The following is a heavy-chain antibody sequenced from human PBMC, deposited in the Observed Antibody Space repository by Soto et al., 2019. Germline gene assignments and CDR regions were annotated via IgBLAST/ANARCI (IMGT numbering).Heavy chain of an antibody. Sequence: QVQLQQWGAGLLKPSETLSLTCAVYGGSFSGYYWSWIRQPPGKGLEWIGEINHSGSTNYNPSLKSRVTISVDTSKTQFSLKLSSVTAADTAVYYCARGGYSYGLPSWGQGTLVTVSS. V-gene: IGHV4-34*01. D-gene: IGHD5-18*01. CDR3: ARGGYSYGLPS. CDR2: INHSGST. CDR1: GGSFSGYY. J-gene: IGHJ5*02.